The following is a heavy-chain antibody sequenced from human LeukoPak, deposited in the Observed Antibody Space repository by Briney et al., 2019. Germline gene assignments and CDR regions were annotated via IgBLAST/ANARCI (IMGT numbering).Heavy chain of an antibody. CDR3: ARSIVGVRKRNDY. CDR1: GYTFTSYD. Sequence: ASVKVSCKASGYTFTSYDIIWVRQASGQGLEWMGWMNPNSGHTGYAQKFQGGVTMTRTTSISTAYMELTSLTSEDSAVYYWARSIVGVRKRNDYWGQGTLVTVSS. CDR2: MNPNSGHT. V-gene: IGHV1-8*01. D-gene: IGHD1-26*01. J-gene: IGHJ4*02.